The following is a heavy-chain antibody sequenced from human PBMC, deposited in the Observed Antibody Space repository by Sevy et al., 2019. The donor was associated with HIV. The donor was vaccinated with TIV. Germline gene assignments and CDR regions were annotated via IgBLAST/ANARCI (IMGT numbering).Heavy chain of an antibody. CDR2: ISYDGSNK. Sequence: GGSLSLSCAASGFTFSSYAMHWVRQAPGKGLEWVVVISYDGSNKYYADSVKGRFTISRDNSKNTLYLQMNSLRAEDTAVYYCASGGNFSPAYSSSWYLSAFDIWGQGTMVTVSS. CDR1: GFTFSSYA. D-gene: IGHD6-13*01. CDR3: ASGGNFSPAYSSSWYLSAFDI. V-gene: IGHV3-30-3*01. J-gene: IGHJ3*02.